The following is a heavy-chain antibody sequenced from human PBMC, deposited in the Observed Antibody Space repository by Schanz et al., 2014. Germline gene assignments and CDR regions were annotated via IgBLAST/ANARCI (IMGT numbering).Heavy chain of an antibody. CDR3: ARGRGCTGGGCYSWFDL. D-gene: IGHD2-15*01. J-gene: IGHJ5*02. V-gene: IGHV1-8*01. Sequence: VQLEQSGAEVKKPGSSVKVSCKASGGTFSSFGINWVRQAPGQGLEWMGWMNPDSGNTGYAQKCQGKVTVTRNTAKSTAYMELNSLRSEDAAADYCARGRGCTGGGCYSWFDLWGQGTLVTVAS. CDR1: GGTFSSFG. CDR2: MNPDSGNT.